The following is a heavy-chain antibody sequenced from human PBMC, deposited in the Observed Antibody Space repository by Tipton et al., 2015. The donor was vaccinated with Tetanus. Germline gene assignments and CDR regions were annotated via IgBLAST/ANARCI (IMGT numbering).Heavy chain of an antibody. J-gene: IGHJ6*02. Sequence: SLRLSCAASGFIFNNYAMTWVRQSPGKGLEWVSSISSSSRYIYYADSVKGRFTISRDNAKNSLYLQMISLRAEDTAVYSCARGMAEASNCGGDCYSDYWGQGTLVTVSSGMDVWGQGTTVTVSS. CDR3: ARGMAEASNCGGDCYSDYWGQGTLVTVSSGMDV. CDR2: ISSSSRYI. CDR1: GFIFNNYA. D-gene: IGHD2-21*02. V-gene: IGHV3-21*01.